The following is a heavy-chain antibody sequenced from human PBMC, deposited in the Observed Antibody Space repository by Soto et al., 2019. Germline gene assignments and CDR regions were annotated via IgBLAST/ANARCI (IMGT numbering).Heavy chain of an antibody. CDR1: GFTFSSYA. CDR3: AKGGEGAAAGTWGFWHRPTDAFDI. D-gene: IGHD6-13*01. V-gene: IGHV3-23*01. CDR2: ISGSGGST. Sequence: GGSLRLSCAASGFTFSSYAMSWVRQAPGKGLEWVSAISGSGGSTYYADSVKGRFTISRDNSKNTLYLQMNSLRAEDTAVYYCAKGGEGAAAGTWGFWHRPTDAFDIWGQGTMVTVSS. J-gene: IGHJ3*02.